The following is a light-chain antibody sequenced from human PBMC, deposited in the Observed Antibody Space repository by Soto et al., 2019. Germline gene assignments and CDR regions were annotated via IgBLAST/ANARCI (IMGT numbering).Light chain of an antibody. Sequence: IQMTQSPSTLSASVGDRVTITCRASQTIDSWLAWYQQRPGKPPNLLIYKASTLASGVPSRFSGSGSGTEFTLTINSLQPDDFATYYCQQYHIYSGTFGQGTRLEIK. CDR1: QTIDSW. CDR2: KAS. J-gene: IGKJ5*01. V-gene: IGKV1-5*03. CDR3: QQYHIYSGT.